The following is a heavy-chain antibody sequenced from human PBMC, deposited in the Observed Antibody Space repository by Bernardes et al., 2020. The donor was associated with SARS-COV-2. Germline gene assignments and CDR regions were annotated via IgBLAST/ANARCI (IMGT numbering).Heavy chain of an antibody. D-gene: IGHD1-26*01. Sequence: GGSLRLSCTASEFTFSTSWMHWVRQAPGEGLVWVSRINPDGTTINYADSVKGRFTTFRDNAKNTLYLQINSLRVEDTAVYYCTRGGTYYLRGPWGQGTLVIVST. J-gene: IGHJ5*02. CDR2: INPDGTTI. CDR3: TRGGTYYLRGP. V-gene: IGHV3-74*01. CDR1: EFTFSTSW.